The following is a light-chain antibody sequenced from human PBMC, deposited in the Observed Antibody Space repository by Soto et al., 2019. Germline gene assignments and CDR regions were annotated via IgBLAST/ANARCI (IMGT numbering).Light chain of an antibody. CDR1: SSNIGAGYD. CDR3: QSYDSSLSVV. J-gene: IGLJ2*01. V-gene: IGLV1-40*01. CDR2: GNS. Sequence: QSVLTQPPSVSVAPGQRVTISCTGSSSNIGAGYDVHWYQQLPVTAPKILIYGNSNRPSGVPDRFSGSKSGTSASLAITGLQAEDEADYYCQSYDSSLSVVFGGGTKLTVL.